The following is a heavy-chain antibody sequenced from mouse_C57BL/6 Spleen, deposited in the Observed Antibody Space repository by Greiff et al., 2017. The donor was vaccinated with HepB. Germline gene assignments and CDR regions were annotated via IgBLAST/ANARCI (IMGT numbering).Heavy chain of an antibody. D-gene: IGHD2-4*01. CDR3: ARGDYEYGFAY. Sequence: QLQESGPGLVKPSQSLSLTCSVTGYSITSGYYWKWIRQFPGNKLEWMGYISYDGSNNYNPSLKNRISITRDTSKNQLFRKLNSVNTEDTATYYSARGDYEYGFAYWGQGTLVTVSA. V-gene: IGHV3-6*01. CDR2: ISYDGSN. CDR1: GYSITSGYY. J-gene: IGHJ3*01.